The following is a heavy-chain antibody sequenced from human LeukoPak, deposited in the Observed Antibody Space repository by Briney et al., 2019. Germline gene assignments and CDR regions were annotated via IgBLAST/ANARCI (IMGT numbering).Heavy chain of an antibody. CDR1: GFTFSSYE. J-gene: IGHJ6*02. Sequence: GGSLRLSCAASGFTFSSYEMNWVRQAPGKGLEWVSYISNSDSTIHYADSVKGRFTNSRDNAQNSLYLQMSSLRAEDTAVYYCARVTDDYGDHYYGMDVWGQGTTVTVSS. CDR2: ISNSDSTI. D-gene: IGHD4-17*01. V-gene: IGHV3-48*03. CDR3: ARVTDDYGDHYYGMDV.